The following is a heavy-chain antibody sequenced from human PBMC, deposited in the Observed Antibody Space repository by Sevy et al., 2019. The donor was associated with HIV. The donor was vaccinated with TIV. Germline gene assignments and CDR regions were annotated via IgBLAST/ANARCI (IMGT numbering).Heavy chain of an antibody. Sequence: GGSLRLSCAASGLTFSRYGMHWVRQAPGKGLDWVAVISFDGSSQYYADSVKGRFTISRDNSRKTVSLQINSLRLEDESVYYCVRNTVTTLRFDLGGQGTVVTVFS. J-gene: IGHJ4*02. CDR1: GLTFSRYG. D-gene: IGHD4-4*01. CDR3: VRNTVTTLRFDL. V-gene: IGHV3-30*03. CDR2: ISFDGSSQ.